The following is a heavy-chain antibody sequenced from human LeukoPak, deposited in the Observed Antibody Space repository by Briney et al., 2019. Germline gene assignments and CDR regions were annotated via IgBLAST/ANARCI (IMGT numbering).Heavy chain of an antibody. CDR3: ARESRDTAIAIYYYGMDV. CDR1: GGSISSYY. Sequence: SETLSLTCTVSGGSISSYYWSWIRQPPGKGLEWIGYIYYSGSSKYNPSLKSRVTISVDTSKNQFSLKLSSVTAADTAVYYCARESRDTAIAIYYYGMDVWGQGTTVTVSS. D-gene: IGHD5-18*01. CDR2: IYYSGSS. V-gene: IGHV4-59*12. J-gene: IGHJ6*02.